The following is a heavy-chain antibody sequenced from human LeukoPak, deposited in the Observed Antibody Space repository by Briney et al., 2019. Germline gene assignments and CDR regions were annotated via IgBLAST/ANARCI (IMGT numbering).Heavy chain of an antibody. V-gene: IGHV3-30*02. D-gene: IGHD6-13*01. CDR1: GFTFSSYG. CDR3: AREDIATAVYYYMDV. CDR2: IRYDGSNK. J-gene: IGHJ6*03. Sequence: PGGSLRLSCAASGFTFSSYGMHWVRQAPGKGLEWVAFIRYDGSNKYYADSVKGRFTISRDNSKNTLYLQMNSLRAEDTAVFYCAREDIATAVYYYMDVWGKGTTVTVSS.